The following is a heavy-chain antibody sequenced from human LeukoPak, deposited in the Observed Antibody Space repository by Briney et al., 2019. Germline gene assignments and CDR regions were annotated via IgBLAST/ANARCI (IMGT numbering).Heavy chain of an antibody. V-gene: IGHV3-74*03. CDR1: GFTLSSHW. CDR3: ARVVDWCSDGSCYFDY. D-gene: IGHD2-15*01. Sequence: GGSLRLSCAASGFTLSSHWMHWARQPPGKGLVWVSQINSDGRSTTYAESVKGRFTISGDNAKNTLYLQMNSLRAEDTAVYYCARVVDWCSDGSCYFDYWGQGTLVTVSS. J-gene: IGHJ4*02. CDR2: INSDGRST.